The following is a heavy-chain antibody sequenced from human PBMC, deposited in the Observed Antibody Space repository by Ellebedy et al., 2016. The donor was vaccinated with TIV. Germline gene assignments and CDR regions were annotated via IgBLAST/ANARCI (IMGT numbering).Heavy chain of an antibody. Sequence: GGSLRLSXVGSGFTVSSNQMNWVRQAPGKGLERVSVLYSAGKTYYADSVKGRFTISRDNSRNTVYLQMNSLRAEDTAVYYCARDWDWSYDYWGQGTLVTVSS. CDR1: GFTVSSNQ. CDR2: LYSAGKT. J-gene: IGHJ4*02. CDR3: ARDWDWSYDY. D-gene: IGHD3-10*01. V-gene: IGHV3-53*01.